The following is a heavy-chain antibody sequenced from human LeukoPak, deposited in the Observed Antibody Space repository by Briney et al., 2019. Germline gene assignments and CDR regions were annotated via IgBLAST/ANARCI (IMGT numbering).Heavy chain of an antibody. CDR3: ARRYYDYVWGSYRYGDYFDY. CDR2: IYYSGST. CDR1: GGSISSYY. V-gene: IGHV4-59*01. Sequence: SETLSLTCTVSGGSISSYYWSWIRQPPGKGLEWIGYIYYSGSTNYNPSLKSRVTISVDTSKNQFSLKLSSVTAADTAVYYCARRYYDYVWGSYRYGDYFDYWGQGTLVTVSS. J-gene: IGHJ4*02. D-gene: IGHD3-16*02.